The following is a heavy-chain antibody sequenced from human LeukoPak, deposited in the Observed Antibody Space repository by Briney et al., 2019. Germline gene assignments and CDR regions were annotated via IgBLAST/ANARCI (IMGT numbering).Heavy chain of an antibody. J-gene: IGHJ6*03. Sequence: PGGSLRLSCAASGFTFRTYAMSWVRQAPGKGLDRVSVISGRGDSTYYADSVKGRFTISRDNSRNTLYLQMNSLSAEDTAVYYCAKDRGVTVDYYYYYMDVWGKGTPVTVSS. CDR2: ISGRGDST. D-gene: IGHD2-21*02. V-gene: IGHV3-23*01. CDR1: GFTFRTYA. CDR3: AKDRGVTVDYYYYYMDV.